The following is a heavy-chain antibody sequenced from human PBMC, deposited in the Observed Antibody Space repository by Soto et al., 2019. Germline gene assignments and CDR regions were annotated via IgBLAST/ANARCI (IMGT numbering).Heavy chain of an antibody. V-gene: IGHV1-2*04. CDR1: GYTFTGYY. CDR3: ARGEVVPAANRWFDP. Sequence: ASVKVSCKASGYTFTGYYMHWVRQAPGQGLEWMGWINPNSGGTNYAQKFQGWVTMTRDTSISTAYMELSRLRSDDTAVYYCARGEVVPAANRWFDPWGQGTLVTVSS. J-gene: IGHJ5*02. D-gene: IGHD2-2*01. CDR2: INPNSGGT.